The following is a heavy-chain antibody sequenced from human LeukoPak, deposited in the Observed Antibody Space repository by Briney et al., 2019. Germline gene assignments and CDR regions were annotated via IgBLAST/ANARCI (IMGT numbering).Heavy chain of an antibody. CDR3: ASHLRATVTEGAFDI. Sequence: ASVKVSCKASGYTFTSYGISWVRQAPGQGLEWMGWISAYNGNTNYAQKLQGRVTMTTDTSTSTAYMELRSLRSDDTAVYYCASHLRATVTEGAFDIWGQGTMVTVSS. CDR1: GYTFTSYG. V-gene: IGHV1-18*01. CDR2: ISAYNGNT. D-gene: IGHD4-17*01. J-gene: IGHJ3*02.